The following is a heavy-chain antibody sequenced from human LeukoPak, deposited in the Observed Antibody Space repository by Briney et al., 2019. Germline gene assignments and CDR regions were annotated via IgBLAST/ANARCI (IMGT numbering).Heavy chain of an antibody. Sequence: GGSLRLSCAASGFTFSSYAMNWVRQAPGRGLEWVSAISGSGGSTYYADSVKGRFTISRDNSKNTLYLQMNSLRAEDTAVYYCAKGTLDYYYMDVWGKGTSVTVSS. V-gene: IGHV3-23*01. CDR3: AKGTLDYYYMDV. CDR1: GFTFSSYA. J-gene: IGHJ6*03. CDR2: ISGSGGST.